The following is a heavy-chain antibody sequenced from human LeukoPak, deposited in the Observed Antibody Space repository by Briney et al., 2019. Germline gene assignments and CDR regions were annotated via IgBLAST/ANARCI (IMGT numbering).Heavy chain of an antibody. CDR1: GGSISSSSYF. Sequence: SETLSLTCTVSGGSISSSSYFWGWIRQPPGKGLEWIGSIYYSGSTYYNPSLKSRVTLSVDTSKNQFSLKLSSVTAADTAVYYCARGIAVAGTFPFDYWGQGTLVTVSS. CDR3: ARGIAVAGTFPFDY. CDR2: IYYSGST. J-gene: IGHJ4*02. D-gene: IGHD6-19*01. V-gene: IGHV4-39*01.